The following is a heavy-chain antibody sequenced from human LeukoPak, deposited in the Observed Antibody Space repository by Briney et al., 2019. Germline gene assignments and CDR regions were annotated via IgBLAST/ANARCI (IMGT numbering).Heavy chain of an antibody. CDR3: ARAYGGNNYYYYGMDV. Sequence: ASVKVSCKASGYTFTGYSMHWVRQAPGQGLEWMGWINPNSGGTNYAQKFQGRVTMTRDTSISTAYMELSRLRSDDTAVYYCARAYGGNNYYYYGMDVWGQGTTVTVSS. V-gene: IGHV1-2*02. J-gene: IGHJ6*02. CDR1: GYTFTGYS. CDR2: INPNSGGT. D-gene: IGHD4-23*01.